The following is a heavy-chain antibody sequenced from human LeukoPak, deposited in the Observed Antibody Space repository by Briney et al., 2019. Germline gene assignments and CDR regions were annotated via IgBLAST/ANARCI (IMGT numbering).Heavy chain of an antibody. CDR1: GGSISSGDYY. V-gene: IGHV4-30-4*01. CDR2: IYYSGST. J-gene: IGHJ4*02. CDR3: ARGAPRGFDY. Sequence: ASETLSVTCTVSGGSISSGDYYRSWIRQPPGKGLEWIGYIYYSGSTYYNPSLKSRVTISVDTSKNQFSLKLSSVTAADTAVYYCARGAPRGFDYWGQGTLVTVSS.